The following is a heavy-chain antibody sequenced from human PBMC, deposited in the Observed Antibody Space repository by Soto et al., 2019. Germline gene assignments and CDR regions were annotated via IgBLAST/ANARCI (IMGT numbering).Heavy chain of an antibody. CDR3: SSGSGRVYFDY. D-gene: IGHD6-19*01. V-gene: IGHV3-66*01. CDR1: GFTVSSNY. CDR2: IYSGGST. Sequence: GGSLRLSCAASGFTVSSNYMSWVRQAPGKGLEWVSVIYSGGSTYYADSVRGRFTISRDNSKNTLYLQMNSLRAEDTAVYYCSSGSGRVYFDYWGQGTLVTVS. J-gene: IGHJ4*02.